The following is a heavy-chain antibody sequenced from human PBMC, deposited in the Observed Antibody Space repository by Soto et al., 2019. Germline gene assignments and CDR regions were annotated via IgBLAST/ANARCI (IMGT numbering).Heavy chain of an antibody. CDR1: GGSISSGDYY. CDR2: IYYSGST. J-gene: IGHJ4*02. Sequence: RSLTCTVSGGSISSGDYYWSWIRQPPGKGLEWIGYIYYSGSTYYNPSLKSRVTISVDTSKNQFSLKLSSVTAAYTAVYYCVFYSSSSGFDYWGQGXLVTVSS. D-gene: IGHD6-6*01. CDR3: VFYSSSSGFDY. V-gene: IGHV4-30-4*01.